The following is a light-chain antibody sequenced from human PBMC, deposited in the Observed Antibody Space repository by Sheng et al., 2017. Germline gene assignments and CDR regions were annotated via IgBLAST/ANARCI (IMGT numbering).Light chain of an antibody. CDR1: QSVSSY. Sequence: EIVLTQSPATLSLSPGERATLSCRASQSVSSYLAWYQQKPGQAPRLLXYDASNRATGIPARFSGSGSGTDFTLTISSLEPEDFAVYYCQQRSNWPPGFGGGTKVEIK. CDR2: DAS. V-gene: IGKV3-11*01. CDR3: QQRSNWPPG. J-gene: IGKJ4*01.